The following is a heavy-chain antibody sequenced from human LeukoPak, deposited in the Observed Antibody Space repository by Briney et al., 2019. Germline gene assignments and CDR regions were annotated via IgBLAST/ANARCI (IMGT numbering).Heavy chain of an antibody. J-gene: IGHJ5*02. CDR3: AKDRARIFGVVNQPNRFDA. CDR2: ISGGGGST. D-gene: IGHD3-3*02. Sequence: GGSLRLSCAASGFTFSSYAMSWVRQAPGKGLEWVSAISGGGGSTYYADSVKGRFTISRDNSKNTLYLQMNSLRAEDTAVYYCAKDRARIFGVVNQPNRFDAWGQGSLVTVSS. CDR1: GFTFSSYA. V-gene: IGHV3-23*01.